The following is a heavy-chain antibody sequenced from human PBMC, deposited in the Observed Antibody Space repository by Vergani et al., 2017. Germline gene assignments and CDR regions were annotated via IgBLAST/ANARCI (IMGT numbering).Heavy chain of an antibody. CDR1: GFTFSSYA. Sequence: QVQLVESGGGVVQPGRSLRLSCAASGFTFSSYAMSWVRQAPGKGLEWVAVIWHDGSNKYYADSVKGRFTISRDNSKNTLYLQMNSLRAEDTAVYYCARPLYCSGGSCYSGGGYYYYYYGMDVWGQGTTVTVSS. CDR2: IWHDGSNK. J-gene: IGHJ6*02. D-gene: IGHD2-15*01. V-gene: IGHV3-33*01. CDR3: ARPLYCSGGSCYSGGGYYYYYYGMDV.